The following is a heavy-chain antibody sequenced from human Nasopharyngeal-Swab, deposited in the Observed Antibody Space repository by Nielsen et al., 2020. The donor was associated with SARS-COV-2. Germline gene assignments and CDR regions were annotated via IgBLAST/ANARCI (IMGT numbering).Heavy chain of an antibody. CDR1: GFTFSDYY. Sequence: GESLKISCAASGFTFSDYYMSWIRQAPGKGLEWVSYISSSGSTIYYADSVKGRFTISRDNAKNSLYLQMNSLRAEDTAMYYCARDSFDGKQLPYYWGQGTLVTVSS. CDR3: ARDSFDGKQLPYY. D-gene: IGHD6-13*01. V-gene: IGHV3-11*04. J-gene: IGHJ4*02. CDR2: ISSSGSTI.